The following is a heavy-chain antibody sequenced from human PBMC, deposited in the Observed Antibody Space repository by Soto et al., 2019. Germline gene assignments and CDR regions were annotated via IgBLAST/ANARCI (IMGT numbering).Heavy chain of an antibody. Sequence: PSETLSHPCAGYGGAFRDDYCSWFRQPPGKGLEWIGEINSSGSTNYSPSLKSRVTISVDMSKNQFFLKLSSVTAADTAIYYCAKVGGDGSYCVFAILGQGTMVT. CDR2: INSSGST. V-gene: IGHV4-34*01. D-gene: IGHD1-26*01. CDR3: AKVGGDGSYCVFAI. J-gene: IGHJ3*02. CDR1: GGAFRDDY.